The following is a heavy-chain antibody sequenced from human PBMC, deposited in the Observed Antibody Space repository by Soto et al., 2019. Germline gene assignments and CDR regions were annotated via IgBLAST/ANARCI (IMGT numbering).Heavy chain of an antibody. D-gene: IGHD5-18*01. Sequence: PSETLSLTCTVSGGSISSYYWSWIRQPPGKGLEWIGYIYYSGSTNYSPSLKSRVTISVDTSKNQFSLKLSSVTAADTAVYYCARHKRDTAMAPDYWGQGTLVTVSS. J-gene: IGHJ4*02. CDR1: GGSISSYY. CDR2: IYYSGST. V-gene: IGHV4-59*01. CDR3: ARHKRDTAMAPDY.